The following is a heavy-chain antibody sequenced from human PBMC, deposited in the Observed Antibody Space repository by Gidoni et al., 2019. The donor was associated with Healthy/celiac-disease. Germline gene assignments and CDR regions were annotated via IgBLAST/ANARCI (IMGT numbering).Heavy chain of an antibody. CDR1: GFTFSSYW. J-gene: IGHJ4*02. CDR3: ARDTYDSSGLVVDY. CDR2: IKQDGSEK. D-gene: IGHD3-22*01. Sequence: EVQLVESGGGLVQPGGSLRLSCAASGFTFSSYWMSWVRQAPGKGLEWVANIKQDGSEKYYVDSVKGRFTISRDNAKNSLYLQMNSLRAEDTAVYYCARDTYDSSGLVVDYWGQGTLVTVSS. V-gene: IGHV3-7*03.